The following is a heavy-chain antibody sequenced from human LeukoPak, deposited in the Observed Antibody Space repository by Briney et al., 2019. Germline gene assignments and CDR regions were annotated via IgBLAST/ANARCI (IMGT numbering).Heavy chain of an antibody. CDR1: GGSISSYY. CDR2: IYYSGST. Sequence: TSETLSLTCTVSGGSISSYYWSWIRQPPGKGLEWIGYIYYSGSTNYNPSLKSRVTISVDTSKNQFSLKLISVTAADTAVYYCASNTDYYDSSGYYYVDAFDIWGQGTMVTVSS. V-gene: IGHV4-59*08. J-gene: IGHJ3*02. CDR3: ASNTDYYDSSGYYYVDAFDI. D-gene: IGHD3-22*01.